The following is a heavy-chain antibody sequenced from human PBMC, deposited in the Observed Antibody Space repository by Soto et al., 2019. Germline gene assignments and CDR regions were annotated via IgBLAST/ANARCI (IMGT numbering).Heavy chain of an antibody. V-gene: IGHV4-59*01. CDR1: GGSINGYY. J-gene: IGHJ6*03. CDR2: IYYSGST. Sequence: SETLSLTWSVAGGSINGYYGSWIRQPPGKGLEWIGYIYYSGSTNYNPSLKSRVTISVDTSKNQFSLKLSSVTAADTAVYYCARGREYSSSDYYYYYMDVWGKGTTVTVSS. D-gene: IGHD6-6*01. CDR3: ARGREYSSSDYYYYYMDV.